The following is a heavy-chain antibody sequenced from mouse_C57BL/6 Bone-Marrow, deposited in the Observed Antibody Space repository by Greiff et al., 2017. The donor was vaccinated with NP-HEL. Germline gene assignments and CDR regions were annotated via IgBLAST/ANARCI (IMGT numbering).Heavy chain of an antibody. V-gene: IGHV5-4*01. CDR2: ISDGGSYT. CDR3: SRDSLLLRFAY. J-gene: IGHJ3*01. D-gene: IGHD1-1*01. Sequence: EVQRVESGGGLVKPGGSLKLSCAASGFTFSSYAMSWVRQTPEKRLEWVATISDGGSYTYYPDNVKGRFTISRDNAKNNLYLQMSHLKSEDTAMYYCSRDSLLLRFAYWGQGTLVTVSA. CDR1: GFTFSSYA.